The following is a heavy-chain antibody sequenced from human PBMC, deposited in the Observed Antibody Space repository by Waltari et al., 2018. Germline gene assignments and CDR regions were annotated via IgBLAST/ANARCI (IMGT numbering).Heavy chain of an antibody. D-gene: IGHD6-19*01. CDR1: GGPFSGYY. CDR3: ARDARDWEAVANTYFDS. Sequence: QVRLQQWGAGLLKHSETLSLTCAASGGPFSGYYWSWIRQPPGKGLEWIGEVDHSGSANYSPSLKSRATISVDTSKKQFSLTLTSVTAADTAVYYCARDARDWEAVANTYFDSWGQGTLVAVSS. CDR2: VDHSGSA. J-gene: IGHJ4*02. V-gene: IGHV4-34*02.